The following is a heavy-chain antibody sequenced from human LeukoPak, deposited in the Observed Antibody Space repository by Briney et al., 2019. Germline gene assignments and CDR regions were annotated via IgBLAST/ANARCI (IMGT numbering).Heavy chain of an antibody. Sequence: SETLSLTCAVYGGSFSGYYWSWIRQPPGKGLEWIGEINHSGSTNYNPSLKSRVTISVDTSKNQFSLKLSSVTAADTAVYYCARAPSGQWLGFDYWGQGTLVTVSS. J-gene: IGHJ4*02. V-gene: IGHV4-34*01. CDR2: INHSGST. CDR3: ARAPSGQWLGFDY. D-gene: IGHD6-19*01. CDR1: GGSFSGYY.